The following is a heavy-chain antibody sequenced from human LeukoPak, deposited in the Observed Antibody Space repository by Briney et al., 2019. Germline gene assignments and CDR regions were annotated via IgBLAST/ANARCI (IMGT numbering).Heavy chain of an antibody. CDR3: ARAAFGGVALDI. D-gene: IGHD3-10*01. CDR2: IYHSGST. Sequence: SETLSLTCTDSGGSISSSGHYWSWIRQHPGKGLEWIGYIYHSGSTYYNPSLKSRFTISVDTSKNQFSLILTSVTAADTAVFYCARAAFGGVALDIWGQGTMVTVSS. CDR1: GGSISSSGHY. J-gene: IGHJ3*02. V-gene: IGHV4-31*03.